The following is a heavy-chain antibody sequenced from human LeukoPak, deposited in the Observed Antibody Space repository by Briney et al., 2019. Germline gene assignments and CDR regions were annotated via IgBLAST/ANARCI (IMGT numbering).Heavy chain of an antibody. Sequence: GGSLRLSCAASGFTFSSYSMNWVRQAPGKGLEWVSYISSSSSTIYYADSVKGRFTISRDNAKNSLYLQMDSLRVEDTAVYYCARAGTCSSTSCDGGIEYWGQGTLVTVSS. V-gene: IGHV3-48*01. CDR3: ARAGTCSSTSCDGGIEY. D-gene: IGHD2-2*01. CDR2: ISSSSSTI. J-gene: IGHJ4*02. CDR1: GFTFSSYS.